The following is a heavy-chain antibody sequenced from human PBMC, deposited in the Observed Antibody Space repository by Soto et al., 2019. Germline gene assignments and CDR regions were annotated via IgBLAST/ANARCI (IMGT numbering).Heavy chain of an antibody. Sequence: GGSLRLSCAASGFTFSSYAMSWVRQAPGKGLEWVSAISGSGGSTYYADSVKGRFTISRDNSKNTLYLQMNSLRAEDAAVYYCAKDLRALDSPYFDYWGQGTLVTVSS. CDR1: GFTFSSYA. CDR2: ISGSGGST. V-gene: IGHV3-23*01. J-gene: IGHJ4*02. CDR3: AKDLRALDSPYFDY.